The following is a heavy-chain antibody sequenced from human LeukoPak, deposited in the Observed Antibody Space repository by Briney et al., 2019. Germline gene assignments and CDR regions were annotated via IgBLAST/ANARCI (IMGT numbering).Heavy chain of an antibody. CDR3: ARDATLGYRSGWYGAFDI. D-gene: IGHD6-19*01. V-gene: IGHV4-4*02. J-gene: IGHJ3*02. Sequence: SGTLSLTCAVSGGSISSSNWWSWVRQPPGKGLEWIGEIYHSGSTNYNPSLKSRVTISVDKSKDQFSLELSSVTAADTAVYYCARDATLGYRSGWYGAFDIWAQGQWSPSLQ. CDR1: GGSISSSNW. CDR2: IYHSGST.